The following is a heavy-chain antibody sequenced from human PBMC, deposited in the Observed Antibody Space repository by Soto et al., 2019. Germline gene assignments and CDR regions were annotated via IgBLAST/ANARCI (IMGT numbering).Heavy chain of an antibody. CDR1: GFTFSSYG. Sequence: QVQLVESGGGVVQPGRSLRLSCAASGFTFSSYGMHWVRQAPGKGLEWVAVISDDGSNKYYADSVKGRFTISRDNSKNTLYLQMNSLRAEDTAVYYCAKVVHSSGWYASSNWYFDLWGRGTLVTVSS. V-gene: IGHV3-30*18. CDR3: AKVVHSSGWYASSNWYFDL. CDR2: ISDDGSNK. D-gene: IGHD6-19*01. J-gene: IGHJ2*01.